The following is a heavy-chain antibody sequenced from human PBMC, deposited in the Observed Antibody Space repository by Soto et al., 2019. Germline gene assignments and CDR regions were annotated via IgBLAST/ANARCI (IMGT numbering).Heavy chain of an antibody. CDR3: AREGGYVDY. Sequence: PSETLSLTCTVSGGPIRSSSHYWGWIRQSPGMGLEWIGSIDESGDSYYNPSLKSRVTILVDTSKNQFSLKLMSVTGADSAIYYCAREGGYVDYWGQGTLVTVSS. D-gene: IGHD1-1*01. CDR2: IDESGDS. V-gene: IGHV4-39*02. CDR1: GGPIRSSSHY. J-gene: IGHJ4*02.